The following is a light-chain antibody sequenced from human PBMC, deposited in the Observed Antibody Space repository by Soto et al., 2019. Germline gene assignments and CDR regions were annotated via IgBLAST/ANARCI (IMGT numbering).Light chain of an antibody. V-gene: IGKV3-20*01. CDR3: QQYGSSSWT. CDR1: QSISSSY. CDR2: GAS. J-gene: IGKJ1*01. Sequence: EIVLTQSPGTLSLSPGKRATLSCRASQSISSSYLAWYQQRPGQAPRLLIYGASSRATGIPDRFSGSGYGTEFTLTISRLEPEDFAVYYCQQYGSSSWTFGQGTKVEIK.